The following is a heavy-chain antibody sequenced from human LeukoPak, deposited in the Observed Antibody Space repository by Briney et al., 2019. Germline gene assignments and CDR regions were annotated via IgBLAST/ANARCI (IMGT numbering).Heavy chain of an antibody. D-gene: IGHD6-19*01. CDR2: IYGGGDT. V-gene: IGHV3-53*01. CDR1: GFIVSVNF. CDR3: ARSHSSAFAWGFDI. Sequence: GGSLRLSCEASGFIVSVNFMSWVRQAPGKGLECVSLIYGGGDTYYADSVRGRFTISRDNSKNIVYLQMDSLRADDTAVYYCARSHSSAFAWGFDIWGQGTRVTVSS. J-gene: IGHJ3*02.